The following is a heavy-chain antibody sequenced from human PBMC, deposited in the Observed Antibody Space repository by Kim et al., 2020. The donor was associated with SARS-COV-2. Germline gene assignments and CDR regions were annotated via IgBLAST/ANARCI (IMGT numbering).Heavy chain of an antibody. V-gene: IGHV5-51*01. D-gene: IGHD4-17*01. J-gene: IGHJ5*01. CDR3: ARQVPSDFGDYGFDF. Sequence: YRPSFQGTVTTSVDRSINTAYLQWSSLQASDTAIYYCARQVPSDFGDYGFDFWGQGTLVTVSS.